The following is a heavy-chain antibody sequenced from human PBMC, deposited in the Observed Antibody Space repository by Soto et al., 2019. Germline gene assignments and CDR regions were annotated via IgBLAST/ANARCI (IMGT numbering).Heavy chain of an antibody. V-gene: IGHV3-9*01. CDR3: VRDTSSGWHLKDH. D-gene: IGHD3-9*01. CDR2: VSWNSGGI. Sequence: EVDLVESGGGLAQPGRSLRLSCVASGFTFDDHGMHWVRQIPGRGLEWVSGVSWNSGGIGYAESVKGRFTIFRDNDKNSLYLKMNSLRQEDTALYYCVRDTSSGWHLKDHWGQGVQVSVSS. J-gene: IGHJ4*02. CDR1: GFTFDDHG.